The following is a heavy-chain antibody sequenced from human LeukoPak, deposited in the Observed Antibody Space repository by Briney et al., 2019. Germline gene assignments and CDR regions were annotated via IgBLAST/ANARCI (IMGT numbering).Heavy chain of an antibody. Sequence: GGSLRLSCAASGFTVSSNYMSWVRQAPGKGLEWVSVIYSGGSTYYADSVKGRFTISRDNSKNTLYLQMNSLRAEDTAVYYCAKHPWLRTFDYWGQGILVTVSS. CDR3: AKHPWLRTFDY. J-gene: IGHJ4*02. V-gene: IGHV3-66*04. D-gene: IGHD5-12*01. CDR2: IYSGGST. CDR1: GFTVSSNY.